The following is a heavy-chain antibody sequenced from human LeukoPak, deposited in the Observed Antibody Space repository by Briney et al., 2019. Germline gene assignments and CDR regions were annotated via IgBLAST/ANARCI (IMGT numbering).Heavy chain of an antibody. CDR1: GYSISRGYS. Sequence: SETLSLTCTVSGYSISRGYSWGWIRQPPGKGLEWIGNIYHSGSTNYSPSLKSRVTISVDTSKNQFSLKLSSVTAADTAVYYCARDAMVRGVIELDYWGQGTLVTVSS. J-gene: IGHJ4*02. CDR3: ARDAMVRGVIELDY. V-gene: IGHV4-38-2*02. CDR2: IYHSGST. D-gene: IGHD3-10*01.